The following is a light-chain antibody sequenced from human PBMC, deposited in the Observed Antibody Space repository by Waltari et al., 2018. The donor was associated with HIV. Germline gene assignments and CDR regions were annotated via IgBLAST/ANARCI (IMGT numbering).Light chain of an antibody. CDR3: CSYAGTYTDVL. CDR1: SSDVGGYDS. J-gene: IGLJ3*02. CDR2: EVI. Sequence: QSALTQPRSVSGSPGQSVTISCTGTSSDVGGYDSVSWYLQHPGKVPKLIFYEVIKRPSGVPDRFSGSKSGNTASLTISGLQTEDEADYFCCSYAGTYTDVLFGGGTKLTVL. V-gene: IGLV2-11*01.